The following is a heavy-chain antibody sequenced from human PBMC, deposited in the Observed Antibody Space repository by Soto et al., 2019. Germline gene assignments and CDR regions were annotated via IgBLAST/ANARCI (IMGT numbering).Heavy chain of an antibody. J-gene: IGHJ6*03. CDR1: GGSISSYY. CDR3: ARSDGSTKDSSGWYSMDV. V-gene: IGHV4-59*08. D-gene: IGHD6-19*01. Sequence: SETLSLTCTVSGGSISSYYWSWIRQPPGKGLEWIGYIYYSGSTNYNPSLKSRVPISVDTSKNQFSLKLSSVTAADTAVYYCARSDGSTKDSSGWYSMDVWGKGTTVTVSS. CDR2: IYYSGST.